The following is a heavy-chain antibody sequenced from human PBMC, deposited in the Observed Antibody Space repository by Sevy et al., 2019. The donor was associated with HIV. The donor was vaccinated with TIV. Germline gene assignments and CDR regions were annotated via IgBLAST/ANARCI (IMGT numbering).Heavy chain of an antibody. CDR1: GFTFSAYW. V-gene: IGHV3-7*01. CDR3: ALDAWRSLVN. Sequence: GGSLRLSCAASGFTFSAYWMAWVRQAPGKGLEWVANLNQDGSEKYPVDSVRGRFAISRDNAKNSLYLQMNSVRVEDTGIYYSALDAWRSLVNWGRATMVTVSS. CDR2: LNQDGSEK. J-gene: IGHJ3*01. D-gene: IGHD6-6*01.